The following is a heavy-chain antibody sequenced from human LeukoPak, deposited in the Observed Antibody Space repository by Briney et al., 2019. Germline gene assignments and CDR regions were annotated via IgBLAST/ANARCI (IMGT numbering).Heavy chain of an antibody. D-gene: IGHD1-26*01. Sequence: PSETLSLTCTVSGGSISTYYWSWIRQPPGKGLEWIGYIYYTGSTSYNPSLKSRVTMSLDASKNQFSLELNSVTPADTAVYYCARGGNYWPQWWFDPWGRGTLVTVSS. V-gene: IGHV4-59*01. CDR1: GGSISTYY. CDR2: IYYTGST. J-gene: IGHJ5*02. CDR3: ARGGNYWPQWWFDP.